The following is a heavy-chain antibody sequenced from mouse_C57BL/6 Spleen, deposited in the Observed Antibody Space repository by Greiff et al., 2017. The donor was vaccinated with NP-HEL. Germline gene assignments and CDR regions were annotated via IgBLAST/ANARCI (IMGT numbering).Heavy chain of an antibody. CDR3: ARYGSSYWYFDV. J-gene: IGHJ1*03. Sequence: QVQLQQSGAELMKPGASVKLSCKATGYTFTGYWIEWVKQRPGHGLEWIGEILPGSGSTNYNEKFKGKATFTAATSSNTAYMQLSSLTTEDSAIYYCARYGSSYWYFDVWGTGTTVTVSS. CDR2: ILPGSGST. D-gene: IGHD1-1*01. CDR1: GYTFTGYW. V-gene: IGHV1-9*01.